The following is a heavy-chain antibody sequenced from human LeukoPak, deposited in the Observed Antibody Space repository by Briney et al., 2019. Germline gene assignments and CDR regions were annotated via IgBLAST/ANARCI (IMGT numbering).Heavy chain of an antibody. CDR3: TRGGGSGWYYYYYYMDV. V-gene: IGHV3-49*01. CDR1: GFTFGDYA. D-gene: IGHD6-19*01. J-gene: IGHJ6*03. Sequence: GGSLRLSCTASGFTFGDYAMSWFRQAPGKGLEWVGFIRSKAYGGTTEYTASVKGRFTISRDDSKSIAYLQMNSLKTEDTAVYYCTRGGGSGWYYYYYYMDVWGKGTTVTVSS. CDR2: IRSKAYGGTT.